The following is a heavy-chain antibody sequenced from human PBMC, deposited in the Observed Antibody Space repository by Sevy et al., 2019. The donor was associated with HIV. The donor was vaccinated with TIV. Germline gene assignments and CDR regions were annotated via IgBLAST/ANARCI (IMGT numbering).Heavy chain of an antibody. CDR1: GYTLTQLS. CDR2: FDPEDGET. D-gene: IGHD3-22*01. CDR3: ATTKDSYDSSGSPFDY. J-gene: IGHJ4*02. Sequence: ATVKVSCKVSGYTLTQLSMHWVRQAPGKGLEWMGSFDPEDGETLYAQKFQGRVTMTEDTSTDTAYMELRSLRSEDTAVYYCATTKDSYDSSGSPFDYWGQGTLVTVSS. V-gene: IGHV1-24*01.